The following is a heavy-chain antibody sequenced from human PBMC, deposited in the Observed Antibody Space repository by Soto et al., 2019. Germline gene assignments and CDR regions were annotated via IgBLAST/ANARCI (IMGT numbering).Heavy chain of an antibody. CDR2: ISSSSSYI. CDR3: ARYDSSGYYWPYYYYGMDV. CDR1: GFTFSTYS. D-gene: IGHD3-22*01. Sequence: GGSLRLSCAASGFTFSTYSMNWVRQAPGKGLEWVSSISSSSSYIYYADSVKGRFTISRDNAKNSLYLKMNSLRAEDTAVYYCARYDSSGYYWPYYYYGMDVWGQGPTVTVSS. V-gene: IGHV3-21*01. J-gene: IGHJ6*02.